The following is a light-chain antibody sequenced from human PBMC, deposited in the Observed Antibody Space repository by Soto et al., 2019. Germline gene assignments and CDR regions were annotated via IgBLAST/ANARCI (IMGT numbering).Light chain of an antibody. Sequence: QSVLTQPASVSGCPGESITISCTGTSSDVGSFNLVSWYQQYPGKAPTLIIYEGTKRPSGISHRFSGSKSGNTASLTISGLRPEDEADYHCCSYAGGSTYVFGTGTKVTDL. CDR1: SSDVGSFNL. CDR2: EGT. J-gene: IGLJ1*01. CDR3: CSYAGGSTYV. V-gene: IGLV2-23*01.